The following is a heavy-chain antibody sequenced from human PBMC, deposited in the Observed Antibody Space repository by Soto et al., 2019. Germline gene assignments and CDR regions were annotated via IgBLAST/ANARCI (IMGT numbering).Heavy chain of an antibody. CDR2: VYYSGIT. V-gene: IGHV4-59*02. CDR3: AKFSNNFDY. D-gene: IGHD4-4*01. J-gene: IGHJ4*02. CDR1: GGSVSSYY. Sequence: ETLSLTCTVSGGSVSSYYWSWIRQPPGKGLEWIGYVYYSGITKYNPSLQSRITMSVDTSKNQFSLRLSSVTAADTAVYYCAKFSNNFDYWGQGTLVTVSS.